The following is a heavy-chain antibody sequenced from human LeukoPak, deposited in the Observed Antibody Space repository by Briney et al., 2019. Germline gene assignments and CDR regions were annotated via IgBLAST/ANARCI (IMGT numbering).Heavy chain of an antibody. CDR3: ARVVITSANWFDP. V-gene: IGHV1-69*06. J-gene: IGHJ5*02. CDR2: IIPIFGTP. CDR1: GGTFSSYA. D-gene: IGHD2/OR15-2a*01. Sequence: SVKVPCKASGGTFSSYAISWVRQAPGQGLEWTGGIIPIFGTPIYAQKFQGRVTITADKSTSTAYMELSSLRSEDTAVYYCARVVITSANWFDPWGQGTLVTVSS.